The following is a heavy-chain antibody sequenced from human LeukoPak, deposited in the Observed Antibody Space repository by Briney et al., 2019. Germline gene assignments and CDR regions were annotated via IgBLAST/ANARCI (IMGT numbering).Heavy chain of an antibody. D-gene: IGHD2-2*01. Sequence: WASVTVSCTASGYTFSDYAMHWVRQAPGQRFEWMGWIDAGSGDTRYSQKFQGRVTITGDTSASTAYIELRSLRSEDTAMYYCARGSTSDWPLDHWGQETLVTISS. CDR2: IDAGSGDT. J-gene: IGHJ4*02. CDR1: GYTFSDYA. CDR3: ARGSTSDWPLDH. V-gene: IGHV1-3*01.